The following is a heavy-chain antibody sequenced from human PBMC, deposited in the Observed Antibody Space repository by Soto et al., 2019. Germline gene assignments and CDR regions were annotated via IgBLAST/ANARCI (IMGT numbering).Heavy chain of an antibody. CDR1: GFTFSSYG. CDR3: AKALYSSCWPAPYFFYF. J-gene: IGHJ4*02. Sequence: GGSLRLSCAASGFTFSSYGMHWVRQAPGKGLEWVAVIWYDGSNKYYADSVKGRFTISRDNSKNTLYLQMKSLRAEDTAVYYCAKALYSSCWPAPYFFYFRGQG. V-gene: IGHV3-33*06. CDR2: IWYDGSNK. D-gene: IGHD6-13*01.